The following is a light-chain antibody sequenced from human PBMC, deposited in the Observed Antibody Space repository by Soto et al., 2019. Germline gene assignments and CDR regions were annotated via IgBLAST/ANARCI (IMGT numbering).Light chain of an antibody. V-gene: IGKV1-16*02. CDR3: QQYNTYPFT. Sequence: DIQMTQSPSSLSASVGDRVTITCRASQDISNYLAWFQQKPGRPPKSLIYAASSLQSGVPSKFNGSGSGTDFTLTISSLQPEDFATYFCQQYNTYPFTFGPGTKVDIK. J-gene: IGKJ3*01. CDR1: QDISNY. CDR2: AAS.